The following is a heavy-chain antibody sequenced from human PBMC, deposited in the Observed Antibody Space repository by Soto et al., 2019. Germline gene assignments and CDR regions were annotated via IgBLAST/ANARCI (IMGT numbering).Heavy chain of an antibody. CDR1: GYSFTSYW. V-gene: IGHV5-51*01. Sequence: GESLKISCKGSGYSFTSYWIGWVRQMPGKGLEWMGIIYPGDSDTRYSPSFQGQVTISADKSISTAYLQWSSLKASDTAMYYCGRRRGYSYGDDSSSWYAADYWGQGTLVTVSS. D-gene: IGHD5-18*01. CDR3: GRRRGYSYGDDSSSWYAADY. J-gene: IGHJ4*02. CDR2: IYPGDSDT.